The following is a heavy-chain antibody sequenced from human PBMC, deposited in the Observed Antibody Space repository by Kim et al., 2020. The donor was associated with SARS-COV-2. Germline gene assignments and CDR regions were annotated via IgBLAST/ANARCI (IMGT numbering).Heavy chain of an antibody. CDR3: ARGQSLDY. V-gene: IGHV4-31*03. CDR2: ISYSGNS. Sequence: SETLSLTCSVSGGSISSGGKFWTWIRQHPAKGLEWIGYISYSGNSHYSPSLRSRVSISLQKSEKQFSLELTSVTAADTAAYYCARGQSLDYWGQGILVTV. CDR1: GGSISSGGKF. J-gene: IGHJ4*02.